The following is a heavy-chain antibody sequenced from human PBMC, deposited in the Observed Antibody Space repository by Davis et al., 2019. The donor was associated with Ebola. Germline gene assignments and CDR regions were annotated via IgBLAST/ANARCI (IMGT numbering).Heavy chain of an antibody. D-gene: IGHD5/OR15-5a*01. CDR1: GGSIISSSSY. CDR3: AAQVSVTYYYAY. V-gene: IGHV4-39*07. CDR2: IYYSGIT. J-gene: IGHJ4*02. Sequence: MPSETLSLTCTVSGGSIISSSSYWGWIRQPPRKGLEWIGSIYYSGITYYNPSLKSRVSMSIDTSKNQFSLNLNSLTAADTAIYYCAAQVSVTYYYAYWGQGTLVTVSS.